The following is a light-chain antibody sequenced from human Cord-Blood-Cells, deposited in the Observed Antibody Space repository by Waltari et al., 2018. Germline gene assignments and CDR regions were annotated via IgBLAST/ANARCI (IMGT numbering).Light chain of an antibody. CDR3: AAWDDSLNGPV. Sequence: QSVLTQPPSASGTPGQRVTISCSGSSSNIGSNTVNWYQQLPGTAPKLLIYSSNQRPSGVPDRFSGSKSGTSASLAISGLQSEDEADDYCAAWDDSLNGPVFGGGTKRTVL. V-gene: IGLV1-44*01. CDR2: SSN. CDR1: SSNIGSNT. J-gene: IGLJ3*02.